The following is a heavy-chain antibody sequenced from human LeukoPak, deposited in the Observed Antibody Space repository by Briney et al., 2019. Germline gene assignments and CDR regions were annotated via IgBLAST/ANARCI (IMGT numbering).Heavy chain of an antibody. J-gene: IGHJ4*02. CDR1: GGSFSGYY. CDR2: INHSGST. V-gene: IGHV4-34*01. Sequence: SETLSLTCAVYGGSFSGYYWRWIRQPPGEGVEWVGEINHSGSTNYNPSLKSRVTISVDTSKNQFSLKLSSVTAADTAVYHCARGFMVRGILNYYFDYWGQGTLVTVSS. CDR3: ARGFMVRGILNYYFDY. D-gene: IGHD3-10*01.